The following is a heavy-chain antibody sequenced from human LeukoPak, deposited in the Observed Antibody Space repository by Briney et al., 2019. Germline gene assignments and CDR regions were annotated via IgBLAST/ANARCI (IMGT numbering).Heavy chain of an antibody. D-gene: IGHD3-10*01. CDR3: GRNLGSGSDH. CDR1: GASVSSDY. Sequence: SETQSLACSVSGASVSSDYWNWIRQSPGRGLEWIGYTHYRGDINYNPSLKSRLTMSVDASSNQVSLKLSSVTAADAAVYYCGRNLGSGSDHWGQGTLVTVSS. J-gene: IGHJ4*02. V-gene: IGHV4-59*02. CDR2: THYRGDI.